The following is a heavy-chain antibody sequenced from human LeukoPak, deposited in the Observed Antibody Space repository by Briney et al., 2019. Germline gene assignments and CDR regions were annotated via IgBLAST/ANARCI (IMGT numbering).Heavy chain of an antibody. CDR2: ISWNSGSI. V-gene: IGHV3-9*01. CDR1: GFTFDDYA. Sequence: GGSLRLSCAASGFTFDDYAMHWVRQAPGKGLEWVSGISWNSGSIGYADSVKGRFTISRDNAKNTVYLQMNSLRAEDTAVYYCVRDWGYDSSGYWQKYFDTWGQGTLVTVSS. J-gene: IGHJ4*02. D-gene: IGHD3-22*01. CDR3: VRDWGYDSSGYWQKYFDT.